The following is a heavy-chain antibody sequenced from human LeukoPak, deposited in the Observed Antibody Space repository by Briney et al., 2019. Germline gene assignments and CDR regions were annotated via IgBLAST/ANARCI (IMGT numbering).Heavy chain of an antibody. D-gene: IGHD2-2*01. CDR2: INKDATEK. J-gene: IGHJ6*03. CDR3: AFFVGVVPENLLL. CDR1: EFTSSAFW. V-gene: IGHV3-7*01. Sequence: PGGSLRLSCAASEFTSSAFWMSWVRRPPGKGLEWVANINKDATEKEYVDSVKGRFSIFRDNGKNSVFLQMNSLRVEDTAVYYWAFFVGVVPENLLLWGKGTGFMVSS.